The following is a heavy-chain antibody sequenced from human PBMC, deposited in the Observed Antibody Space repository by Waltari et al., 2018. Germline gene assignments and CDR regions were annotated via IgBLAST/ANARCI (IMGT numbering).Heavy chain of an antibody. V-gene: IGHV4-39*01. CDR2: ISYSGST. Sequence: QLQLQESGPGLVKPSETLSLTCTVSGGSISTTTYYWGWIRQPPGRGLEWIGSISYSGSTSYNTSLNSRVTMSVDTSKNQFSLKLNSVTAADTAVYYCARQATDTYYYYYMDVWGKGTTVTVSS. D-gene: IGHD2-21*02. J-gene: IGHJ6*03. CDR1: GGSISTTTYY. CDR3: ARQATDTYYYYYMDV.